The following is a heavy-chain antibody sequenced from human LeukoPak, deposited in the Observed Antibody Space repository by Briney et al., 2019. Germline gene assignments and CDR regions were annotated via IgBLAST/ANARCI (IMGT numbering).Heavy chain of an antibody. V-gene: IGHV1-8*01. J-gene: IGHJ4*02. CDR1: GYTFTSYD. Sequence: ASVKVSCKASGYTFTSYDINWVRQATGQGLEWMGWMNPNSGNTGYAQKFQGRVTMTRSTSISTAYMELSSLRSEDTAVYYCARRLRYYYDSSGYSDYWGQGTLVTVSS. CDR2: MNPNSGNT. CDR3: ARRLRYYYDSSGYSDY. D-gene: IGHD3-22*01.